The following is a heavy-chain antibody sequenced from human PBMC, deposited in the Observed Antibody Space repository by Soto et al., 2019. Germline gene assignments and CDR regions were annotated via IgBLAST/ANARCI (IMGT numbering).Heavy chain of an antibody. Sequence: KTSETLSLTCTVSGGSISSYYWSWIRQPPGKGLEWIGYIYYSGSTNYNPSLKSRVTISVDTSKNQFSLKLSSVTAADTAVYYCARSHYYGSGSYYNVADYYGMDVWGQGTTVTVSS. CDR3: ARSHYYGSGSYYNVADYYGMDV. J-gene: IGHJ6*02. CDR1: GGSISSYY. CDR2: IYYSGST. V-gene: IGHV4-59*01. D-gene: IGHD3-10*01.